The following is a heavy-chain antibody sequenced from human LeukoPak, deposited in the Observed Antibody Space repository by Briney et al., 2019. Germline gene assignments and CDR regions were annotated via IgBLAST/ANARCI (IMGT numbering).Heavy chain of an antibody. D-gene: IGHD6-13*01. J-gene: IGHJ4*02. Sequence: ASVKVSCKASGYTFTGYYMHWVRQAPGQGLEWMGGINPNSGGTNYAQKFQGRVTMTRDTSISTDYMELSRLRSDDTAVYYCASVQSSSLYPDYWGQGPLVTVSS. CDR2: INPNSGGT. CDR1: GYTFTGYY. V-gene: IGHV1-2*02. CDR3: ASVQSSSLYPDY.